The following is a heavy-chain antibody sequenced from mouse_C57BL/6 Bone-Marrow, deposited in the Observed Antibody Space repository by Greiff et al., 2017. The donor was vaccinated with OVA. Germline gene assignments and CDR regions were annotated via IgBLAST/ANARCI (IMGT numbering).Heavy chain of an antibody. D-gene: IGHD2-3*01. Sequence: DVMLVESGGGLVKPGGSLKLSCAASGFTFSSYAMSWVRQTPEKRLEWVATISAGGSYTYYPDNVKGRFTISRDNAKNNLYLQMSHLKSEDTAMYYCAAMRGNGYYPYFDYWGQGTTLTVSS. J-gene: IGHJ2*01. V-gene: IGHV5-4*03. CDR2: ISAGGSYT. CDR3: AAMRGNGYYPYFDY. CDR1: GFTFSSYA.